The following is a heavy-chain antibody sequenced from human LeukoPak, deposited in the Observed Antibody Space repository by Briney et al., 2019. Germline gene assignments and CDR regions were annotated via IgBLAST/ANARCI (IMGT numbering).Heavy chain of an antibody. CDR3: ARHVAAGTVDY. CDR2: INDVGSDK. D-gene: IGHD6-13*01. CDR1: GFTFSVYW. J-gene: IGHJ4*02. V-gene: IGHV3-7*01. Sequence: GESLRLSCAASGFTFSVYWMSWARQAPGEGLGWVGNINDVGSDKYYVDSVNGRFTFSRDNVKSLLYLQMNNLRAEDTAVYYCARHVAAGTVDYWGQGTLVTVSS.